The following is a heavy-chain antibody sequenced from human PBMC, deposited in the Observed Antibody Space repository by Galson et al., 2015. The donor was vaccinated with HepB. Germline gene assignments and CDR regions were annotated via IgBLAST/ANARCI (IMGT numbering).Heavy chain of an antibody. V-gene: IGHV3-48*01. CDR1: GFTFSSYS. Sequence: SLRLSCAASGFTFSSYSMNWVRQAPGKGLEWVSYISSSSSTIYYADSVKGRFTISRDNAKNSLYLQMNSLRAEDTAVYYCATIAAGSDAFDIWGQGTMVTVSS. J-gene: IGHJ3*02. D-gene: IGHD6-13*01. CDR3: ATIAAGSDAFDI. CDR2: ISSSSSTI.